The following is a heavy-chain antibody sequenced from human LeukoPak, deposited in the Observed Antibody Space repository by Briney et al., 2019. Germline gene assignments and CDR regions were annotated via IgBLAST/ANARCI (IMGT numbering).Heavy chain of an antibody. CDR1: GFIFSSCS. CDR3: ARIQDPYGYAHLDL. Sequence: GGSLRLSCAASGFIFSSCSMNWVRQAPGKGLEWVSSISGSSFYINYADSVRGRFTISRDNAENSVYLQMSSLRDEDTAVYYCARIQDPYGYAHLDLWGQGTLVTVST. J-gene: IGHJ4*02. CDR2: ISGSSFYI. V-gene: IGHV3-21*01. D-gene: IGHD5-18*01.